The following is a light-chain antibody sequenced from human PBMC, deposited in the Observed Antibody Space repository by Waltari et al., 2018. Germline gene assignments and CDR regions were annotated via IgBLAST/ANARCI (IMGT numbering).Light chain of an antibody. V-gene: IGKV3-11*01. J-gene: IGKJ4*01. CDR2: DAS. CDR3: QQRANWPLT. CDR1: QSVSSY. Sequence: EIVLTRSPATLSLSPGERDTLSCRASQSVSSYLGWYQQKPGQAPRLLIYDASNRATGIPARFSGSGSGTDFTLTISSLEFEDFAVYYCQQRANWPLTFGGGTKVEIK.